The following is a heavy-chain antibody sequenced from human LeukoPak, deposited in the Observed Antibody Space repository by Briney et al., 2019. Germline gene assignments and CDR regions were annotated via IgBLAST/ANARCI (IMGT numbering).Heavy chain of an antibody. D-gene: IGHD1-26*01. J-gene: IGHJ4*02. CDR3: ARLGIVGATTDY. Sequence: PSETLSLTCTVSGYSISSGYYWGWIRQPPGKGLEWIGSIYHSGSTYYNPSLKSRVTISVDTSKNQFSLKLSSVTAADTAVYYCARLGIVGATTDYWGQGTLVTVSS. CDR2: IYHSGST. CDR1: GYSISSGYY. V-gene: IGHV4-38-2*02.